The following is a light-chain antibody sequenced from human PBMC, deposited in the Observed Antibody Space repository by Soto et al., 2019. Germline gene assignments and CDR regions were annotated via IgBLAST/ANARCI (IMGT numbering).Light chain of an antibody. CDR3: AAWDGSLNVVL. V-gene: IGLV1-44*01. J-gene: IGLJ2*01. CDR2: STN. Sequence: LTQPPSASGTPGQRVTISCSGSRSNIGSNTVNWYQQLPGSAPKLLMYSTNQRPSGVPDRFSGSKSGTSASLAISGLQSEDEADYYCAAWDGSLNVVLFGGGTQLTVL. CDR1: RSNIGSNT.